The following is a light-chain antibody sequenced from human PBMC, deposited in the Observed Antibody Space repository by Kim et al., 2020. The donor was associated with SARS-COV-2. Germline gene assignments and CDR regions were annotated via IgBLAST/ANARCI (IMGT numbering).Light chain of an antibody. CDR1: SANIGSNY. V-gene: IGLV1-47*01. CDR2: RNN. J-gene: IGLJ1*01. CDR3: AAWDDSLSGEV. Sequence: QRVTISCSGSSANIGSNYVYWYQQLPGTAPKRLIYRNNQRPSGVPDRFSGSKSGTSASLAISGLRSEDEADYYCAAWDDSLSGEVFGTGTKVTVL.